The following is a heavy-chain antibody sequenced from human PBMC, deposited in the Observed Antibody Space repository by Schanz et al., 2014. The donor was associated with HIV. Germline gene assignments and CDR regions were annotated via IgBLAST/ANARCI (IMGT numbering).Heavy chain of an antibody. J-gene: IGHJ4*02. Sequence: EVQLVETGGGLIQPGGSLRLSCAVSGFTISSNYMSWVRQAPGKGLEWVSVVYIGDSTFYANSVKGRFTISRGDSKNTLYLQINSLRAEDTAMYYCADGLIRYFFDYWGQGTLVTVSS. CDR3: ADGLIRYFFDY. V-gene: IGHV3-53*02. D-gene: IGHD2-21*01. CDR1: GFTISSNY. CDR2: VYIGDST.